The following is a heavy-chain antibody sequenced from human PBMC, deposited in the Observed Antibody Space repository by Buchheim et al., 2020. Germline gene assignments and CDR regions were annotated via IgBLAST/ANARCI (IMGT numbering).Heavy chain of an antibody. D-gene: IGHD2-15*01. CDR3: ARDSRRDRMRYCSGGSCYGIDY. Sequence: EVQLVESGGGLVQPGGSLRLSCAASGFTFSSYWMHWVRQAPGKGLVWVSRINSDGSSTSYADSVKGRFTISRDNAKNTLYLQMNSLRAEDTAVYYCARDSRRDRMRYCSGGSCYGIDYWGQGTL. CDR2: INSDGSST. J-gene: IGHJ4*02. V-gene: IGHV3-74*01. CDR1: GFTFSSYW.